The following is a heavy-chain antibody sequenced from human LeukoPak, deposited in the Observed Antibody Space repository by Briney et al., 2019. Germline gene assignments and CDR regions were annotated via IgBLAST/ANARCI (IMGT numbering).Heavy chain of an antibody. V-gene: IGHV4-30-4*01. CDR2: IYYSGST. D-gene: IGHD4-11*01. Sequence: SQTLSLTCTVSGGSISSGDYYWSWIRQPPGKGLEWIGYIYYSGSTYYNPSLKSRVTISVDTSKNQFSLKLSSVTAADTAVYYCARGRGYSDYVYWYFDLWGRGTLVTVSS. J-gene: IGHJ2*01. CDR1: GGSISSGDYY. CDR3: ARGRGYSDYVYWYFDL.